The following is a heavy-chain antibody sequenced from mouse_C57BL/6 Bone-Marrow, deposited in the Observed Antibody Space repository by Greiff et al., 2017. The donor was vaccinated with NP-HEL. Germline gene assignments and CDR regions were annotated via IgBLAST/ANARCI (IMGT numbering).Heavy chain of an antibody. CDR3: ASDYYGSSYANY. CDR2: IIDGGSYT. D-gene: IGHD1-1*01. J-gene: IGHJ2*01. Sequence: EVQLVESGGGLVKPGGSLKLSFAASGFTFSSYAMSWFRQTPKNRLDWVATIIDGGSYTYYPDNVKGRFTISRDNAKNNLYLQMSHLKSEDTAMYYCASDYYGSSYANYWGQGTTLTVSS. CDR1: GFTFSSYA. V-gene: IGHV5-4*01.